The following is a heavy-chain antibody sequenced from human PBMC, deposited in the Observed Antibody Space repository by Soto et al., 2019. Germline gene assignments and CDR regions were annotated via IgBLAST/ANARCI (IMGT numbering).Heavy chain of an antibody. V-gene: IGHV1-2*02. D-gene: IGHD5-12*01. Sequence: QVQLVQSGAEVKKPGASVTVTCKASGYRFSDYYLHWVRQAPGQGPEWMGWMNPNSGDTKYAQKFKGRVTMTRDTSLKTPFNELDWVESDRTAVYYRGSGKGGATATLDYYYFYMDVWGIGTTLTVSS. CDR2: MNPNSGDT. CDR1: GYRFSDYY. J-gene: IGHJ6*03. CDR3: GSGKGGATATLDYYYFYMDV.